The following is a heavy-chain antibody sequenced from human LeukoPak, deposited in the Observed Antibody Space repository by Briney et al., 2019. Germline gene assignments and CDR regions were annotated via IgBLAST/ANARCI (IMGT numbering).Heavy chain of an antibody. V-gene: IGHV4-39*01. J-gene: IGHJ4*02. CDR3: ARLTSGYYVSN. CDR2: IFYSGGT. Sequence: SETLSLTCTVSGGSINTPNYYWGWIRQTPGKGLEWIGNIFYSGGTYYSPSLTSRVTISLDTSRNQFSLKLNSVTAADTAVYYCARLTSGYYVSNGGQGTLVTVSS. D-gene: IGHD3-22*01. CDR1: GGSINTPNYY.